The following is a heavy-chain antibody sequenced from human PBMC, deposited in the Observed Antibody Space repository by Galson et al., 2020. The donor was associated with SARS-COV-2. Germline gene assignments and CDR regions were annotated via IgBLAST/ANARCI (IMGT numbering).Heavy chain of an antibody. D-gene: IGHD3-3*01. CDR3: GRADLWRGSGGEAFYI. Sequence: GESLKISCVASGFTFSSYDMNWVRQAPGKGLEWMSFIGPSGSTRYYAGSVMGRFTISRDNAKNSLYLQMNSLGAEDTAVYYCGRADLWRGSGGEAFYIWGQGTNVTGSS. CDR2: IGPSGSTR. V-gene: IGHV3-48*03. CDR1: GFTFSSYD. J-gene: IGHJ3*02.